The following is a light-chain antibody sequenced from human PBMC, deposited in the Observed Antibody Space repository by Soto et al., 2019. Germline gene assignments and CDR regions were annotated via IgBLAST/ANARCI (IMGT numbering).Light chain of an antibody. CDR3: SSYTSSSTYV. CDR1: SSDVGSYNR. J-gene: IGLJ1*01. Sequence: QPVLTQPPSVSGSPGQSVTISCTGTSSDVGSYNRVSWYQQPPGTAPKLMIYEVSNRPSGVPDRFSGSKSGNTASLTISGLHAEDEADYYCSSYTSSSTYVFGTGTKLTVL. V-gene: IGLV2-18*02. CDR2: EVS.